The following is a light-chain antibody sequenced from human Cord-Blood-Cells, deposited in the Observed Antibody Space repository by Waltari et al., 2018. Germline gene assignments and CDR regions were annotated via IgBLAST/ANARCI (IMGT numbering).Light chain of an antibody. Sequence: QSALTQPRSVSGSPGQSVTISCTGTSSDVGGYNYVSWYQQHPGKAPKLMIYDVSNRPSGVPDRFSGSKSGNTASLTISGLQAEDEADYYCCSYAGSYNVVFGGGTKLTVL. V-gene: IGLV2-11*01. CDR2: DVS. CDR1: SSDVGGYNY. J-gene: IGLJ2*01. CDR3: CSYAGSYNVV.